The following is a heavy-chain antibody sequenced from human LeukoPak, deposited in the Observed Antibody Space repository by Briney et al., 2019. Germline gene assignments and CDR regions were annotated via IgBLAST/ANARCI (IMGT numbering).Heavy chain of an antibody. CDR3: ARRHSSGRFYY. D-gene: IGHD6-19*01. V-gene: IGHV4-38-2*02. J-gene: IGHJ4*02. CDR1: GYSISNGYY. CDR2: IYRSGST. Sequence: TSETLSLTCTVSGYSISNGYYWDWIRQPPGRGLEWIGNIYRSGSTSYNPSLMSRATISVDTSKNQFSLKVNSVTAADTAVYYCARRHSSGRFYYWGQGTLVTVSS.